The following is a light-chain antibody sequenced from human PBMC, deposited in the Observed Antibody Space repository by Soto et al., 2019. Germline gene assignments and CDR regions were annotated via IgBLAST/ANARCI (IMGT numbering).Light chain of an antibody. J-gene: IGKJ4*01. V-gene: IGKV1-8*01. CDR1: QGISGY. CDR3: QQYYSYPLT. Sequence: AIRMSQSPSSLSASTGDRVTITCRASQGISGYLAWYQQRPGKAPKLLIYTASTLQSGVPSRFSGSGSETDFTLTISSLQSEDFATYYCQQYYSYPLTFGGGTEVEIK. CDR2: TAS.